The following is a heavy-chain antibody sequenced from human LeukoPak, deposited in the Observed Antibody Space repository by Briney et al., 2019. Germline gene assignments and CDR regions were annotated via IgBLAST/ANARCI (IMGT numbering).Heavy chain of an antibody. D-gene: IGHD6-13*01. CDR2: INHSGST. Sequence: SETLSLTCAVYGGSFSGYYWSWIRQPPGKGLEWIGEINHSGSTNYNPSLKSRVTISVDTSKNQFSLKLSSVTAADTAVYYCARQAAAGHPIRSNFDYGGQGTLVTVSS. V-gene: IGHV4-34*01. J-gene: IGHJ4*02. CDR1: GGSFSGYY. CDR3: ARQAAAGHPIRSNFDY.